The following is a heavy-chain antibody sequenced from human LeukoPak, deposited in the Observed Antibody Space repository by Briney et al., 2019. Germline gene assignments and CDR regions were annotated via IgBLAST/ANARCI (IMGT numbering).Heavy chain of an antibody. Sequence: ASVKVSCKASGYTFTSYDINWVRQATGQGLEWMGWMNPNSGNTGYAQKFQGRVTMTRNTSISTAYMELSGLRSEDTAVYYCARARGFWTGSPFDYWGQGTLVTVSS. CDR1: GYTFTSYD. V-gene: IGHV1-8*01. D-gene: IGHD3/OR15-3a*01. J-gene: IGHJ4*02. CDR2: MNPNSGNT. CDR3: ARARGFWTGSPFDY.